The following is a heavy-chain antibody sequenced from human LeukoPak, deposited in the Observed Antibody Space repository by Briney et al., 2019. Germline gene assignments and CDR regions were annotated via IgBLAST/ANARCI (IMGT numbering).Heavy chain of an antibody. CDR3: ARLEAFGPNWFDP. V-gene: IGHV4-4*07. Sequence: KTSETLSLTCTVSGGSISSYYWSWIRQPAGKGPEWIGRIYTSGSPNYNPSLKSRVTISVDTPKNQFSLTVFSITAADTAVYYCARLEAFGPNWFDPWGQRTLVTVSS. J-gene: IGHJ5*02. D-gene: IGHD3-10*01. CDR2: IYTSGSP. CDR1: GGSISSYY.